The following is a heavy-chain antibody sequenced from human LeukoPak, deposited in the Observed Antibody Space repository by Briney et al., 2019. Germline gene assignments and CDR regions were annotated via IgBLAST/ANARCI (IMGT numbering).Heavy chain of an antibody. Sequence: PGGSLRLSCAASGFSFKDTGMHWVRQAPGKGPEWLTIIWFDGSTKYYADSVKGRFTVSRDNSQNTLFLQMNSLRAEDTAVYYCARATNYYYDSSGYAPDFDYWGQGTLVTVSS. V-gene: IGHV3-30*02. CDR2: IWFDGSTK. J-gene: IGHJ4*02. CDR3: ARATNYYYDSSGYAPDFDY. CDR1: GFSFKDTG. D-gene: IGHD3-22*01.